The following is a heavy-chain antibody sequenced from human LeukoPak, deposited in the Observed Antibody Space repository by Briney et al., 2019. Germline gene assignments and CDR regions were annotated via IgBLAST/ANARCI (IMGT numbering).Heavy chain of an antibody. Sequence: GASVKVSCKVSGYTLTELSMHWVRQAPGKGLEWMGGFDPEDGETIYAQKLQGRVTMTTDTSTSTAYMELRSLRSDDTAVFYCARDGSPVYGSSWSHYHYGMDVWGQGTTVTVSS. D-gene: IGHD6-13*01. V-gene: IGHV1-24*01. CDR3: ARDGSPVYGSSWSHYHYGMDV. CDR1: GYTLTELS. J-gene: IGHJ6*02. CDR2: FDPEDGET.